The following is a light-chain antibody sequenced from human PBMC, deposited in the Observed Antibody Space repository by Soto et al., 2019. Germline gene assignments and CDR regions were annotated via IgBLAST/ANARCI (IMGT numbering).Light chain of an antibody. Sequence: DIQMTQSPSTLSASVGDRVTITCRASQSISSWLAWYQQKPGKAPKLLIYDASSLESGVPSRFSGSGSGTEFTLTISSLQTDDFATYYCQQYNSYSWAFGQETKVDIK. V-gene: IGKV1-5*01. CDR3: QQYNSYSWA. J-gene: IGKJ1*01. CDR2: DAS. CDR1: QSISSW.